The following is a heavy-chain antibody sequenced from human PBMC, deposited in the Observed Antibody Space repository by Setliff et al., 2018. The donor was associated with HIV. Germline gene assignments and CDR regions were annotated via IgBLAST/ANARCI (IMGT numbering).Heavy chain of an antibody. J-gene: IGHJ5*02. Sequence: PGGSLRLSCAASGFIFNNYALNWVRQAPGKGLEWLSVISGDGGSIHSADSVKGRFTISRDSSRNMLSLQMNSLRAEDTAVYYCATAPQRCSRGMCSFLSLNHWGQGTLVTVSS. CDR2: ISGDGGSI. CDR1: GFIFNNYA. CDR3: ATAPQRCSRGMCSFLSLNH. D-gene: IGHD2-15*01. V-gene: IGHV3-23*01.